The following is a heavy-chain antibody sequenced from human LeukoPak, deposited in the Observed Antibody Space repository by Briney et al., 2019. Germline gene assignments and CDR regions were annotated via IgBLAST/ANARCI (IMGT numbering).Heavy chain of an antibody. Sequence: GASVKVSCKASGFIFSTYGISWVRQAPGQGLEWMGIINPSGGSASYAQRFQGRVTLTRDTSTSTVYMELSRLKSEDTAVYYCARESVGLIRSVYWGPGTPVTVSS. J-gene: IGHJ4*02. D-gene: IGHD3-16*02. CDR2: INPSGGSA. CDR1: GFIFSTYG. V-gene: IGHV1-46*01. CDR3: ARESVGLIRSVY.